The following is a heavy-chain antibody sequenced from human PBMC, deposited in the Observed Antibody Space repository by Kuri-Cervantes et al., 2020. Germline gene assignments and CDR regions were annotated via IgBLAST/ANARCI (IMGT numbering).Heavy chain of an antibody. Sequence: ASVKVSCKASGYTFTGYYMHWVRQAPGQGLEWMGWINPNSGGTNYAQKFQGRVTMARDTSISTAYMELSRLRSDDTAVYYCARGGGFKVATIDYWGQGTLVTVSS. J-gene: IGHJ4*02. V-gene: IGHV1-2*02. CDR2: INPNSGGT. CDR1: GYTFTGYY. D-gene: IGHD5-12*01. CDR3: ARGGGFKVATIDY.